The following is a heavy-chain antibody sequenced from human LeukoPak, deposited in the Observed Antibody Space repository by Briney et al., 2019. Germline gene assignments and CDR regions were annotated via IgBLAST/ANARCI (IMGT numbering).Heavy chain of an antibody. Sequence: GGSLRLSCAASGFTVSSSYMNWVRQAPGKGLEWVSVLYSGGSTYYADSVKDRFTISRDNSKNTLYLQMNSLRAEDTAVYYCAREVGWNYFDYWGQGTLVTVSS. CDR3: AREVGWNYFDY. D-gene: IGHD6-19*01. CDR2: LYSGGST. J-gene: IGHJ4*02. V-gene: IGHV3-66*01. CDR1: GFTVSSSY.